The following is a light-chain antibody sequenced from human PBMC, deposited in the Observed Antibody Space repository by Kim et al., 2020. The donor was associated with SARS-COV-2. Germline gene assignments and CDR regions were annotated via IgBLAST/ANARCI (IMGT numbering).Light chain of an antibody. V-gene: IGKV1-12*02. Sequence: ASVGDRVTITCRASQGISSWLDWYQQKPGKAPKLLIYAASSLQSGVPSRFSGSGSGTDFTLTISSLQPEDFATYYCQQANSFPYTFGGGTKVDIK. CDR3: QQANSFPYT. CDR1: QGISSW. CDR2: AAS. J-gene: IGKJ4*01.